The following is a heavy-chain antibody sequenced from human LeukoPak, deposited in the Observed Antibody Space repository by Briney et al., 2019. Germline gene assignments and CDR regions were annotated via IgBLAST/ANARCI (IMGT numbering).Heavy chain of an antibody. CDR1: GFNFKSYG. D-gene: IGHD2-15*01. Sequence: GGSLRLSCVASGFNFKSYGINWVRQAPGRGLEWVSIISGSGSYTYYADSVMGRFTISRDNSKDILYLHMSSLRAEDTAVYYCARAPTYCSVGGYVPNYFDPWDQGTLVTVSS. J-gene: IGHJ5*02. CDR3: ARAPTYCSVGGYVPNYFDP. V-gene: IGHV3-23*01. CDR2: ISGSGSYT.